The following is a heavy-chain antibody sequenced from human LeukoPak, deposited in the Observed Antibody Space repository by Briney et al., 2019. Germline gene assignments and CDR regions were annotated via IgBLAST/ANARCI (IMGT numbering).Heavy chain of an antibody. V-gene: IGHV3-9*03. J-gene: IGHJ4*02. CDR3: AKGSEVLLWFGVYFDY. Sequence: GGSLRLSCAASGFTFDDYAMHWVRQAPGRGLEWVSSISWNSGNIVYADSVKGRFTISRDNAKNSLYLQMNSLRAEDMALYYCAKGSEVLLWFGVYFDYWGQGTLVTVS. CDR2: ISWNSGNI. D-gene: IGHD3-10*01. CDR1: GFTFDDYA.